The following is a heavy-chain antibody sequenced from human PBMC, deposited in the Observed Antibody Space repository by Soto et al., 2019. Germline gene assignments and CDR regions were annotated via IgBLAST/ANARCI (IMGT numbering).Heavy chain of an antibody. CDR3: ARVPPPYELLTGTADL. D-gene: IGHD3-9*01. CDR2: INNYNGGF. CDR1: GFTIGSYS. J-gene: IGHJ5*02. Sequence: GGSLRLSCAASGFTIGSYSMHWVRQAPGKGLEWVASINNYNGGFNNGDSMRARFTISADIANNSLYLQMDSLRTDDTAVYYCARVPPPYELLTGTADLWGQGTLVTVSS. V-gene: IGHV3-21*01.